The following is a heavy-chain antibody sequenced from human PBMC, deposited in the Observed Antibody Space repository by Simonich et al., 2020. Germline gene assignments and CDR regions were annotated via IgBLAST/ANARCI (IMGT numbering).Heavy chain of an antibody. D-gene: IGHD6-13*01. V-gene: IGHV4-39*01. CDR1: GGSISSSSYY. CDR2: IYYSGRT. J-gene: IGHJ3*02. Sequence: QLQLQESGPGLVKPSETLSLTCTVSGGSISSSSYYWGWIRQPPGKGREWMGSIYYSGRTYTNPCLKSRVTISVDRSKTHVSLKLSSVTAADTAVYYCARHAGFAFDIWGQGTMVTVSS. CDR3: ARHAGFAFDI.